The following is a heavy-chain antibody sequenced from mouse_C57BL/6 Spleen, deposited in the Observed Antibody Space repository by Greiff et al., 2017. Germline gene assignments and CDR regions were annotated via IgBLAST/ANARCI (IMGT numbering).Heavy chain of an antibody. V-gene: IGHV1-55*01. Sequence: VQLQQSGAELVKPGASVKMSCKASGYTFTSYWITWVKQRPGQGLEWIGDIYPGSGSTNYNEKFKSKATLTVDTSSSTAYMQRSSLTSEDSAVYYCARSYTTVVFDYWGQGTTLTVSS. J-gene: IGHJ2*01. CDR2: IYPGSGST. D-gene: IGHD1-1*01. CDR1: GYTFTSYW. CDR3: ARSYTTVVFDY.